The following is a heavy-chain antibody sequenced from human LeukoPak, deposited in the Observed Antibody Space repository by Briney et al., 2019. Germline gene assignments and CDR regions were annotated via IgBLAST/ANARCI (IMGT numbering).Heavy chain of an antibody. Sequence: GGSLRLSCAASGFTFSSYSMNWVRQAPGKGLEWVSSISSSSYIYYADSVKGRFTISRDNAKNSLYLQMNSLRAEDTAVYYCARDKLGYYFDYWGQGTLVTVSS. J-gene: IGHJ4*02. D-gene: IGHD7-27*01. V-gene: IGHV3-21*01. CDR3: ARDKLGYYFDY. CDR2: ISSSSYI. CDR1: GFTFSSYS.